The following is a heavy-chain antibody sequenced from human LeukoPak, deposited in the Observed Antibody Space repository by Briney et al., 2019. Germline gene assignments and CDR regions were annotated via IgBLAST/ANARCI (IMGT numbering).Heavy chain of an antibody. Sequence: GGSLRLSCAASGFMFSNYAMSWVRQAPGRGLEWVSAVKTSAGDTYYADSVKGRFTISRDNSKSTVYLQMNSLRAEDSALYYCAKGQMATVLGFDSWGQGALVTVSS. D-gene: IGHD5-24*01. V-gene: IGHV3-23*01. J-gene: IGHJ4*02. CDR1: GFMFSNYA. CDR2: VKTSAGDT. CDR3: AKGQMATVLGFDS.